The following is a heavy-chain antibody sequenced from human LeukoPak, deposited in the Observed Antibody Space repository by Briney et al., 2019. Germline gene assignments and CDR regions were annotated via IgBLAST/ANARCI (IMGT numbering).Heavy chain of an antibody. CDR1: GFTFSTYA. J-gene: IGHJ5*01. D-gene: IGHD3-22*01. V-gene: IGHV3-23*01. Sequence: GGSLRLSCGASGFTFSTYATSWVRQPPGKGLEWVASISGRGELTYYTDSVRGRFTISRDNSRSTLYLQMNFLRTDDTAVYYCVKDRPNYYGSEGHYYRQNGDSWGQGTLVTVSS. CDR2: ISGRGELT. CDR3: VKDRPNYYGSEGHYYRQNGDS.